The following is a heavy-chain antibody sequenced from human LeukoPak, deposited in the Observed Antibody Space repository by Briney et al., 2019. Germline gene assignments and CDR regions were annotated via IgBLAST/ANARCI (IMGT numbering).Heavy chain of an antibody. D-gene: IGHD2-2*01. CDR3: ARFSSGCSESSCYLTC. V-gene: IGHV4-59*11. Sequence: SETLSLTCTVSGSSLSSHYWSWIRQPPGKELELLGHIYSTGSTYYNPSVGSRVTISLQTSKNQFSLRLNSVTAADTAVYYCARFSSGCSESSCYLTCWGQGTLVIVSS. J-gene: IGHJ4*02. CDR2: IYSTGST. CDR1: GSSLSSHY.